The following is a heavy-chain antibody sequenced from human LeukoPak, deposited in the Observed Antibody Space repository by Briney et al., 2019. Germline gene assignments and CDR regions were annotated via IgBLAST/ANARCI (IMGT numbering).Heavy chain of an antibody. CDR1: GFTFSSYS. J-gene: IGHJ4*02. CDR2: ISSSSSYI. D-gene: IGHD3-10*01. Sequence: GGSLRLSCAASGFTFSSYSMNCVRQSPGKGLEWVSSISSSSSYIYYADSVKGRFTISRDNAKNSLYMQMNSLRAEDTAVYYCARVGYGSGSYFDYWGQGTLVTVSS. V-gene: IGHV3-21*01. CDR3: ARVGYGSGSYFDY.